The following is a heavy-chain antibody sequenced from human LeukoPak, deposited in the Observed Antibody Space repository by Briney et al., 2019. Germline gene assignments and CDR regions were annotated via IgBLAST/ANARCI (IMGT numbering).Heavy chain of an antibody. CDR2: INYSGST. CDR3: ARGAPPQN. Sequence: SETLSLTCVVYGGSFSGYYWSWIRQPPGKGLEWIGEINYSGSTNYNPSLKSRVTTSVDTSKNQFSLNLTSVTAADTAVYYCARGAPPQNWGQGALVTVSS. CDR1: GGSFSGYY. J-gene: IGHJ4*02. V-gene: IGHV4-34*01.